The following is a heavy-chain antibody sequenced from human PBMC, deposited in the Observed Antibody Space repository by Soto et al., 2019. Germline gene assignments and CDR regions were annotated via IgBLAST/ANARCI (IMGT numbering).Heavy chain of an antibody. J-gene: IGHJ6*02. CDR3: ARDSARAAAGTGYYYYGMDV. Sequence: ASVKVSCKASGYTXXGYYMHWVRQAPGQGLEWMGWINPNSGDTNYAQKFQGRVTMTRDTSISTAYMELSRLISDDTAVYYCARDSARAAAGTGYYYYGMDVWGQGTTVTVSS. CDR2: INPNSGDT. D-gene: IGHD6-13*01. CDR1: GYTXXGYY. V-gene: IGHV1-2*02.